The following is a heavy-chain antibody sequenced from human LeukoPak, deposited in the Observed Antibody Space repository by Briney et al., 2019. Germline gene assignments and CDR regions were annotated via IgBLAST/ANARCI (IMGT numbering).Heavy chain of an antibody. CDR1: GYTFTSYF. J-gene: IGHJ5*01. CDR2: INPSGSTT. CDR3: ARETSDS. V-gene: IGHV1-46*01. D-gene: IGHD1-1*01. Sequence: VASVKVSCKASGYTFTSYFMHWVRQAPGQGLEWLGMINPSGSTTTYAQKSQGRVTMTRDTSTSTVYMELSSLRSEDTAVYYCARETSDSWGQGTLVIVSS.